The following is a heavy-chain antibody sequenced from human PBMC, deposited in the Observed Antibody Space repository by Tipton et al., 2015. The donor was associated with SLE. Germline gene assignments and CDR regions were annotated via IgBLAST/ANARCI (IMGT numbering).Heavy chain of an antibody. Sequence: TLSLTCTVSGGSISSHYWSWIRQPPGKGLEWIGYIYYSGSTYYNPSLKSRVTISVDTSKNQFSLKLSSVTAADTAVYYCARDPITMVRGVPIAFDIWGQGTMVTVSS. CDR1: GGSISSHY. J-gene: IGHJ3*02. D-gene: IGHD3-10*01. CDR3: ARDPITMVRGVPIAFDI. CDR2: IYYSGST. V-gene: IGHV4-59*11.